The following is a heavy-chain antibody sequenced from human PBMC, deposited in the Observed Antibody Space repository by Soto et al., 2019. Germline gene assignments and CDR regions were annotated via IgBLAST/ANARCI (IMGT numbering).Heavy chain of an antibody. J-gene: IGHJ3*02. Sequence: QVQLVESGGGVVQPGRSLRLSCAASGFSFTTYVMHWVRQAPGKGLEWVAVISHDGSYKYYGDAVKGRFTISRDTSKNAVYLEMNSLRTEDTAVYYCAKGLLAIVGTTLPRDAFNIWGQVTMVTVSS. CDR2: ISHDGSYK. D-gene: IGHD1-26*01. V-gene: IGHV3-30*18. CDR1: GFSFTTYV. CDR3: AKGLLAIVGTTLPRDAFNI.